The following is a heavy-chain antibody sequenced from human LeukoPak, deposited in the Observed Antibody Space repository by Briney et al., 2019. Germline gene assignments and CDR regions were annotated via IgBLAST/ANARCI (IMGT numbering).Heavy chain of an antibody. D-gene: IGHD2-2*03. J-gene: IGHJ4*02. CDR2: ISNSGGFT. CDR1: GFTFSNYA. CDR3: AKDPRRPGLDLFDY. V-gene: IGHV3-23*01. Sequence: PGGSLRLSCAASGFTFSNYAMTWVRQAPGKGLEWVSSISNSGGFTYYADSVKGRFTISRDNSKNTLYLQMNSLRAEDTAVYYCAKDPRRPGLDLFDYWGQGTLVTVSS.